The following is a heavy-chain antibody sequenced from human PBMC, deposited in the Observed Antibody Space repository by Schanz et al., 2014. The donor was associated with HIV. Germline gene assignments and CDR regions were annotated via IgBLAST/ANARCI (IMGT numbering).Heavy chain of an antibody. J-gene: IGHJ4*02. CDR1: GFTFSDYY. V-gene: IGHV3-11*01. Sequence: QVQLVESGGGLVKPGGSLRLSCAASGFTFSDYYMSWTRQAPGMGLEWVTYISSSSNTINYADSVKGRFTISRDNTKSSLYLQMNSLRAEDTAVYYCARVKGAVDYWGQGTLVTVSS. CDR3: ARVKGAVDY. CDR2: ISSSSNTI.